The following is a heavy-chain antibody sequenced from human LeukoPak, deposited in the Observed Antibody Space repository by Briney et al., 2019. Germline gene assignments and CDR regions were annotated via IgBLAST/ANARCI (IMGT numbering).Heavy chain of an antibody. Sequence: GGSLRLSCAASGFTFSSYSMNWVRQAPGKGLEWVSSISSSSIYMYYADSVKGRFTISRDNAKNSLYLQMNSLRAEDTAVYYCARDLTVTTFTQYYWGRGTLVTVSS. CDR1: GFTFSSYS. CDR2: ISSSSIYM. D-gene: IGHD4-17*01. CDR3: ARDLTVTTFTQYY. J-gene: IGHJ4*02. V-gene: IGHV3-21*01.